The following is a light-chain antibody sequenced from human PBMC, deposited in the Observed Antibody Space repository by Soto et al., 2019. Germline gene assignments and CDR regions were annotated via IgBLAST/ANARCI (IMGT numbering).Light chain of an antibody. CDR1: SSNIGSNY. J-gene: IGLJ2*01. CDR2: RNN. Sequence: QSVLTQPPSASGTPGQRVTISCSGSSSNIGSNYVYWYQQLPGTAPKLLIYRNNQRPSGVPDRFSGSKSGTSASPAISGRRSEDEADYYCAAWDDSLSGLFGGGTKLTVL. CDR3: AAWDDSLSGL. V-gene: IGLV1-47*01.